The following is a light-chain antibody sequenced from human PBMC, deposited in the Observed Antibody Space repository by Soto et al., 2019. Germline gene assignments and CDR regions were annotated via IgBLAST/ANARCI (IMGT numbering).Light chain of an antibody. CDR2: EVT. Sequence: QSVLTQPRSVSGSPGQSVTISCTGTSSDVAAYNYVSWYQQHPGKAPKLMIYEVTIRPSGVSDRFSGSKSGNTASLTVSGLQAEDEADYYCSSYTGGNPSYVFGTGTKVTVL. V-gene: IGLV2-11*01. J-gene: IGLJ1*01. CDR1: SSDVAAYNY. CDR3: SSYTGGNPSYV.